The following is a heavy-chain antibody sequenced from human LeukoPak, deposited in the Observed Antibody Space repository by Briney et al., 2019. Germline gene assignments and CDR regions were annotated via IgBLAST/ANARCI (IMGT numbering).Heavy chain of an antibody. V-gene: IGHV4-34*01. D-gene: IGHD1-26*01. CDR1: GGSFSGYY. CDR2: INHSGST. Sequence: SETLSLTCAVYGGSFSGYYWSWIRQPPGKGLEWIGEINHSGSTNYNPSLKSRVTISGDTSKNQFSLKLSSVTAADTAVYYCARGSGSYRYFDYWGQGTLVTVSS. CDR3: ARGSGSYRYFDY. J-gene: IGHJ4*02.